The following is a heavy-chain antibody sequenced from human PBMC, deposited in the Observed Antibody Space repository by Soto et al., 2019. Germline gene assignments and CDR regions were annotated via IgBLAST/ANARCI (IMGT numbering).Heavy chain of an antibody. D-gene: IGHD3-3*01. V-gene: IGHV3-49*03. J-gene: IGHJ6*03. CDR2: IRSKAYGGTT. CDR1: GFTFGDYA. Sequence: LRLSCTASGFTFGDYAMSWFRQAPGKGLEWVGFIRSKAYGGTTEYAASVKGRFTISRDDSKSIAYLQMNSLKTEDTAVYYCTRDSTYYDFWSGYRSSYYYYYYMDVWGKGTTVTVSS. CDR3: TRDSTYYDFWSGYRSSYYYYYYMDV.